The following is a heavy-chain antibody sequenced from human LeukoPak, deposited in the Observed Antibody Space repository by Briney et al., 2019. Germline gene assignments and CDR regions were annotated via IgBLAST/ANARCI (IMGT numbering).Heavy chain of an antibody. J-gene: IGHJ4*02. CDR2: IRGSGDST. CDR3: AKDGISGWYGNHFDF. Sequence: GGPLRLSCAASGFTFSSYAMNWVRQAPGKGLEWVSSIRGSGDSTYYADSVKGRFTISRDNSKNTLYLQVSSQRAEDTAIYYCAKDGISGWYGNHFDFWGQGTLVTGSS. V-gene: IGHV3-23*01. D-gene: IGHD6-19*01. CDR1: GFTFSSYA.